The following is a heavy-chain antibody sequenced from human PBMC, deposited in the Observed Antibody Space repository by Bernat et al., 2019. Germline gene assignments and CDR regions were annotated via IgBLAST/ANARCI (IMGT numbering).Heavy chain of an antibody. J-gene: IGHJ4*02. CDR1: GFTFSKDW. D-gene: IGHD1-1*01. Sequence: EVQLVESGGGLVKPGGSLRLSCAASGFTFSKDWMTWVRQAPGKGLEWICRIKSRSDGGTTDYAAPVKGRFTISRDDSKNTLYLQMNSLRVEDTAVYYCMRRYDYWGRGTLVTVSS. CDR3: MRRYDY. CDR2: IKSRSDGGTT. V-gene: IGHV3-15*01.